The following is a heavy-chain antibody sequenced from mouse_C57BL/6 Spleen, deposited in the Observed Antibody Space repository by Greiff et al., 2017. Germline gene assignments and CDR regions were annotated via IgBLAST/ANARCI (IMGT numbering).Heavy chain of an antibody. V-gene: IGHV14-4*01. CDR1: GFNIKDDY. J-gene: IGHJ4*01. Sequence: EVQLVESGAELVRPGASVKLSCTASGFNIKDDYMHWVKQRPEQGLEWIGWIDPENGDTEYASKFQGKATITADTSSNTAYLQLSSLTSEDTAVYYGTTGVTTGYYYAMDYWGQGTSVTVSS. CDR3: TTGVTTGYYYAMDY. CDR2: IDPENGDT. D-gene: IGHD2-2*01.